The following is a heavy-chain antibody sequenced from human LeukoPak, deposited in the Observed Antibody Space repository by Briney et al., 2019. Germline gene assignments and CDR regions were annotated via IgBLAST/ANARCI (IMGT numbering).Heavy chain of an antibody. CDR2: IYYSGST. D-gene: IGHD3-10*01. J-gene: IGHJ4*02. CDR1: GGSISSYY. CDR3: ARDKGLWFGELSGAFDY. V-gene: IGHV4-59*01. Sequence: SETLSLTCTVSGGSISSYYWSWIRQPPGKGLEWIGYIYYSGSTNYNPSLKSRVTISVDTSKNQFSLKLSSVTAADTAVYYWARDKGLWFGELSGAFDYWGQGTLVTVSS.